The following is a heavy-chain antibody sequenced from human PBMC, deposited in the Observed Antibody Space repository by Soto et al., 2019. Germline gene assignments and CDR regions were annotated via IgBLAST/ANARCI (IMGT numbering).Heavy chain of an antibody. CDR1: GYTFTSYG. V-gene: IGHV1-18*01. J-gene: IGHJ5*02. CDR2: ISAYNGNT. Sequence: QVQLVQSGAEVKKPGASVKVSCKASGYTFTSYGISWVRQAPGQGLEWMGWISAYNGNTNYAQKLQGRVTMTTDTATSTPYMELSILRSDDTAVYYCARVFARHGDYDQNWFDPWGQGTLVTVSS. CDR3: ARVFARHGDYDQNWFDP. D-gene: IGHD4-17*01.